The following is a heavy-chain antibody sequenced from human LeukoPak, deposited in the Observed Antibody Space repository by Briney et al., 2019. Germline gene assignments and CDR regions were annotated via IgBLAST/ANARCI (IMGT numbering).Heavy chain of an antibody. CDR3: EAHMYYDILTGLIAANDY. Sequence: GGSLRLSCAASGLTVSRNYMSWVRQAPGKGLESVSVIYSGGSTYYADSVKGRFTITRDNSENTLYLQMNSLRAEDTAVYYCEAHMYYDILTGLIAANDYWGQGTLVTVSS. D-gene: IGHD3-9*01. V-gene: IGHV3-53*01. J-gene: IGHJ4*02. CDR1: GLTVSRNY. CDR2: IYSGGST.